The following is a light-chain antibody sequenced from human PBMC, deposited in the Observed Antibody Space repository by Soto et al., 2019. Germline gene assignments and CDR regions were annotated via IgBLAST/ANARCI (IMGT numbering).Light chain of an antibody. V-gene: IGKV1-27*01. Sequence: DMEMAQSPASLSAFVRDRVTITCRASQGISSYLAWYQQKKGKAPKLLIYAASTLQSGVPSRFSGSWYGTDFNLTISSLQPEDVGVYFCQKYNSAPRTFGQGTKVDIK. CDR2: AAS. J-gene: IGKJ1*01. CDR1: QGISSY. CDR3: QKYNSAPRT.